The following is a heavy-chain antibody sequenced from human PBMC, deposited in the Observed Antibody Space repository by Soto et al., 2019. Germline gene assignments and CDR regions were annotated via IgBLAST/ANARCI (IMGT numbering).Heavy chain of an antibody. Sequence: AGGSLRLSCAASGFTFTRFSMNWVRQAPGKGLEWVSSISSTTNYIYYGDSMKGRFTISRDNAKNSLYLEMNSLRAEDTAVYYCARESEDLTSNFDYWGQGTLVTVSS. J-gene: IGHJ4*02. CDR2: ISSTTNYI. V-gene: IGHV3-21*06. CDR1: GFTFTRFS. CDR3: ARESEDLTSNFDY.